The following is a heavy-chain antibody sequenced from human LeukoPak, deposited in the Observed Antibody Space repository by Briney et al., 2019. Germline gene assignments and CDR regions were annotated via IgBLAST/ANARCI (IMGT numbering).Heavy chain of an antibody. D-gene: IGHD2-15*01. CDR3: ARRGGPCSGGSCYSV. CDR1: GGSISSYY. V-gene: IGHV4-59*08. Sequence: SETLSLTCTVSGGSISSYYWSWIRQPPGKGLEWIGYIYYSGSTNYNPSLKSRVTISVDTSKNQFSQKLSSVTAADTAVYYCARRGGPCSGGSCYSVWGQGTLDTVSS. J-gene: IGHJ4*02. CDR2: IYYSGST.